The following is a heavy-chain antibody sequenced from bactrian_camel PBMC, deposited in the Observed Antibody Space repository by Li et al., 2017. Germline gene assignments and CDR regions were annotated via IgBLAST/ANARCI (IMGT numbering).Heavy chain of an antibody. CDR1: GFTGKSYC. D-gene: IGHD3*01. J-gene: IGHJ4*01. V-gene: IGHV3S55*01. CDR2: IVSNDSI. Sequence: HVQLVESGGGSVQAGGSLRLSCKVSGFTGKSYCMGWFRQAPGKEREWVATIVSNDSINYAGSVKGRFTISRDNAENKLYLHLNNTKPEDTAMYYCAPGARKQALAVRTGQGIRGTQVTVS.